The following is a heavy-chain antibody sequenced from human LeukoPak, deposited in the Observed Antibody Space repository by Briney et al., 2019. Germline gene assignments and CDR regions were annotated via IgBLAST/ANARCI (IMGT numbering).Heavy chain of an antibody. Sequence: GGSLRLSCAASGFTFSSYWMSWVRQAPGKGLEWVSYISSSSSIIYYADSVKGRFTISRDNAKNSLYLQMNSLRAEDTAVYYCARDRSGSYDSYWFDPWGQGTLVTVSS. D-gene: IGHD1-26*01. CDR3: ARDRSGSYDSYWFDP. CDR1: GFTFSSYW. V-gene: IGHV3-48*04. J-gene: IGHJ5*02. CDR2: ISSSSSII.